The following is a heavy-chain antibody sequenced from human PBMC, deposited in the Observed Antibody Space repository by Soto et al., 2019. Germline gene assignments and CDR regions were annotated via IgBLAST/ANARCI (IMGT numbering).Heavy chain of an antibody. CDR2: ISFTGST. D-gene: IGHD5-18*01. J-gene: IGHJ4*02. Sequence: QVQLQESGPGLVKPSQTLSLTCTVSGGSISSGDYYWNWIRQPPGQGLEWIGYISFTGSTYYNPSLKSRVTMSLDTFKNEFSLRLTSVTAADTAVYYCAREFTGYSYGPGEVYWGQGTLVTVSS. V-gene: IGHV4-30-4*01. CDR3: AREFTGYSYGPGEVY. CDR1: GGSISSGDYY.